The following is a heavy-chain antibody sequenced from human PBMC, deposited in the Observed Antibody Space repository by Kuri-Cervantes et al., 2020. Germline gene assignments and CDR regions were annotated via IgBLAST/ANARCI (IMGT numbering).Heavy chain of an antibody. V-gene: IGHV1-46*04. Sequence: ASVKVSCKASGYTFTRYYMHWVRQAPGQGLEWLGMINPSGGATVYAQKLQGRVIMTRDTSTSTVYMELSSLKSDDTAFYYCARDYVGSTTVTTRFYDLWGQGTLVTVSS. J-gene: IGHJ5*02. CDR1: GYTFTRYY. D-gene: IGHD4-17*01. CDR3: ARDYVGSTTVTTRFYDL. CDR2: INPSGGAT.